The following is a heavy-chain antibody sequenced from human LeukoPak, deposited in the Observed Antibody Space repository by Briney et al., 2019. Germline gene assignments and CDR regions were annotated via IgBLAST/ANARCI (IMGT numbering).Heavy chain of an antibody. V-gene: IGHV3-7*04. D-gene: IGHD5-18*01. CDR3: ARGGYSYGYY. CDR2: IKQDGSEK. Sequence: PGGSLRLSCAASGFTFSSDWMSWVRQAPGRGLEWVAKIKQDGSEKYYVDSVKGRFTISRDNAKNSLYLQMNSLRAEDTAVCYCARGGYSYGYYWGQGTLVTVSS. J-gene: IGHJ4*02. CDR1: GFTFSSDW.